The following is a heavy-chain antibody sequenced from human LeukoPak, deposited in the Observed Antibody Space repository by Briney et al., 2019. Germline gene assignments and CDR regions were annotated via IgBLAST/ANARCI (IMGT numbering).Heavy chain of an antibody. J-gene: IGHJ4*02. D-gene: IGHD3-3*01. V-gene: IGHV1-8*01. CDR3: ARRDYDFWSGYYYYFDY. CDR1: GYTFTSYD. Sequence: ASVKVSCTASGYTFTSYDINWVRQATGQGLEWMGWMNPNSGNTGYAQKFQGRVTMTRNTSISTAYMELSSLRSEDTAVYYCARRDYDFWSGYYYYFDYWGQGTLVTVSS. CDR2: MNPNSGNT.